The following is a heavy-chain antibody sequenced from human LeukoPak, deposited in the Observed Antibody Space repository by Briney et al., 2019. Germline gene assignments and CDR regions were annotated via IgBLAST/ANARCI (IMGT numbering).Heavy chain of an antibody. CDR1: GYTFTSYY. CDR3: ARVINGDYGGGFDY. Sequence: ASVKVSCKASGYTFTSYYMHWVRQAPGQGLEWMGCINPNSGGTNYAQKFQGRVTMTRDTSISTAYMELSRLRSDDTAVYYCARVINGDYGGGFDYWGQGTLVTVSS. CDR2: INPNSGGT. V-gene: IGHV1-2*02. J-gene: IGHJ4*02. D-gene: IGHD4-17*01.